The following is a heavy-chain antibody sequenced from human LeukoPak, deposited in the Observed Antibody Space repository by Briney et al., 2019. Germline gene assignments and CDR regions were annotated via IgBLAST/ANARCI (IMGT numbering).Heavy chain of an antibody. CDR3: ARVRCSSNSCFPDY. D-gene: IGHD2-2*01. CDR1: GFTFSTYW. V-gene: IGHV3-7*01. CDR2: IKQDGSEK. Sequence: GGSLRLSCAASGFTFSTYWMSWVRQAPGRGLEWVANIKQDGSEKYYVDSVKGRFTISRDNAKNSLFLQMNSLRAEDTAVYYCARVRCSSNSCFPDYWGQGTLVTVSS. J-gene: IGHJ4*02.